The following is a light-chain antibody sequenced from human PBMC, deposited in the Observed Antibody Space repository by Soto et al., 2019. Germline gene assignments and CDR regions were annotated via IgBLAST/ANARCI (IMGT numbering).Light chain of an antibody. CDR3: QQYDSWPPLFT. Sequence: EIIMTQSPATLSVSPGERATLSCRASQSVSSNLAWYRQRPGQAPRLLIYGTSTRATGIPDRFSGSGSGTEFTLTISSLQSEDLAVYYCQQYDSWPPLFTFGPGTKVDLK. V-gene: IGKV3-15*01. CDR2: GTS. J-gene: IGKJ3*01. CDR1: QSVSSN.